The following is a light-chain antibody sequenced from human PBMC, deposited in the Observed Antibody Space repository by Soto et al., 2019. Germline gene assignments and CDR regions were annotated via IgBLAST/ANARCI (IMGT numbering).Light chain of an antibody. V-gene: IGLV2-8*01. Sequence: QSALTQPPSASGSPGQSVTISCTGTSSDVGGYNYVSWYQQHPGKAPKVMIYEVSKRPSGVPDRFSGSKSGNTASLTVSGLQAEDEADYYCSSYGGSNNYVFGTGTKLTVL. CDR1: SSDVGGYNY. CDR3: SSYGGSNNYV. CDR2: EVS. J-gene: IGLJ1*01.